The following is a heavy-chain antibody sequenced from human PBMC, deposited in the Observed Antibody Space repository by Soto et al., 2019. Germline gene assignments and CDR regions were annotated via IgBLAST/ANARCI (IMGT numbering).Heavy chain of an antibody. J-gene: IGHJ4*02. V-gene: IGHV5-51*01. Sequence: NLTRFWVAWVRQMPGEGLEWMGIIYPGDSDTRYSPSFQGQVTISADKSINSVYLQWSSLKASDTAMYYCATYSYGPLTFDYWGQGTLVTVSS. CDR2: IYPGDSDT. CDR1: NLTRFW. D-gene: IGHD5-18*01. CDR3: ATYSYGPLTFDY.